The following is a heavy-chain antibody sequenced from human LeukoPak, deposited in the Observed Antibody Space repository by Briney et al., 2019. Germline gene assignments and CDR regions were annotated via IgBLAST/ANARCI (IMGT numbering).Heavy chain of an antibody. CDR3: ANEYYYDSSGYHASVY. Sequence: GGSLRLSCAASGFTFSSYSMNWVRQAPGKGLEWVSAISGSGGSTYYADSVKGRFTISRDNSKNTLYLQMNSLRAEDTAVYYCANEYYYDSSGYHASVYWGQGTLVTVSS. CDR2: ISGSGGST. CDR1: GFTFSSYS. D-gene: IGHD3-22*01. V-gene: IGHV3-23*01. J-gene: IGHJ4*02.